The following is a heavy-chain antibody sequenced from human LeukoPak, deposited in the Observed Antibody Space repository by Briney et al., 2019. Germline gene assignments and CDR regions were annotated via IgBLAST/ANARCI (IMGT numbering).Heavy chain of an antibody. Sequence: SSETLSLTCAVYGGSFSGYYWGWIRQPPGKVLEWIGEINHSGSTNYNPSLKSRVTISVDTSKNQFSLKLSSVTAADTAVYYCARSPRGSGSSTLLGVAFDLWGQGTMVSVSS. CDR1: GGSFSGYY. J-gene: IGHJ3*01. CDR2: INHSGST. D-gene: IGHD3-10*01. CDR3: ARSPRGSGSSTLLGVAFDL. V-gene: IGHV4-34*01.